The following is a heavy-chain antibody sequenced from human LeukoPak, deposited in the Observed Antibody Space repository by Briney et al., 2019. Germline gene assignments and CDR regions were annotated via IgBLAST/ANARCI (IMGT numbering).Heavy chain of an antibody. D-gene: IGHD6-13*01. CDR2: FSGTGANT. CDR3: AKRRYDTSSLDWFDP. V-gene: IGHV3-23*01. CDR1: GFTFSSYG. J-gene: IGHJ5*02. Sequence: GGSLRLSCAASGFTFSSYGMSWVRQAPGKGLEWVSTFSGTGANTYYADSVKGRFTISRDNSKRTLYLQMNSLRVEDAAVYYCAKRRYDTSSLDWFDPWGQGTLVTVSS.